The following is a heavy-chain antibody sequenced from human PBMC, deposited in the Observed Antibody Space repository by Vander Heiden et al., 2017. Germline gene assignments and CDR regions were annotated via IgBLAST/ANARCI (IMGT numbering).Heavy chain of an antibody. CDR2: ISYDGSKK. V-gene: IGHV3-30*18. J-gene: IGHJ4*02. CDR1: GFPFSNYG. Sequence: QVQLVESGGGVVQPGRSLRVSCAASGFPFSNYGMHWVRQAPGKGLEWVAVISYDGSKKYYADSVKGRFTISRDNSKNTLYLQMNSLRAEDTAVYHCAKSGGSYNSGWDFDYWGQGTLVTVSS. CDR3: AKSGGSYNSGWDFDY. D-gene: IGHD6-19*01.